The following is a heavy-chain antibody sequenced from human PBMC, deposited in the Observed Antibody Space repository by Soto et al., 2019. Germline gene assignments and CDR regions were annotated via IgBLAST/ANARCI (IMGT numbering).Heavy chain of an antibody. CDR3: ARATSSAHPRNGWVDP. D-gene: IGHD2-2*01. CDR1: GYTFTSYD. CDR2: MNPNSGNT. J-gene: IGHJ5*02. V-gene: IGHV1-8*01. Sequence: QVQLVQSGAEVKKPGASVKVSCKASGYTFTSYDINWVRQATGQGLEWMGWMNPNSGNTGYAQKFQGRVTMTRNTSISRAYMEVSSLRSEDTAVYYWARATSSAHPRNGWVDPWGQGTLVTVSS.